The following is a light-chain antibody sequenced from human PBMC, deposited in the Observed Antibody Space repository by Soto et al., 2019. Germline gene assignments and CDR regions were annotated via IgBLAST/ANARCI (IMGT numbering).Light chain of an antibody. CDR1: SSNIGSNF. J-gene: IGLJ2*01. Sequence: QPVLTQPPSASGTPGQRVTISCSGSSSNIGSNFVYWYQHLPGTAPKLLIYTNNQRPSGVPDRFSGSKSGTSASLAISGLRSEDEADYYCASWDDSLTGSVFGGGTKLTVL. CDR2: TNN. V-gene: IGLV1-47*02. CDR3: ASWDDSLTGSV.